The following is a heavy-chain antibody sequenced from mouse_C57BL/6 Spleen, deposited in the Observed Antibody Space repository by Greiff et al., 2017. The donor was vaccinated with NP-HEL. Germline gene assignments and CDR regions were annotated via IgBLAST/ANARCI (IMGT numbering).Heavy chain of an antibody. Sequence: EVKLQESGGGLVQPGGSMKLSCAASGFTFSDAWMDWVRQSPEKGLEWVAEIRNKANNHATYYAESVKGRFTISRDDSKSSVYLQMNSLRAEDTGIYYCTRNGYYVKEFDYWGQGTTLTVSS. CDR1: GFTFSDAW. J-gene: IGHJ2*01. V-gene: IGHV6-6*01. CDR2: IRNKANNHAT. CDR3: TRNGYYVKEFDY. D-gene: IGHD2-3*01.